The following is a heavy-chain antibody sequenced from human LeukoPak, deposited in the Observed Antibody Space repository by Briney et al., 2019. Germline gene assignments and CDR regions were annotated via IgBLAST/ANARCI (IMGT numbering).Heavy chain of an antibody. CDR2: IKQDGSEK. J-gene: IGHJ4*02. CDR3: ARDLAAAGTWFFDY. V-gene: IGHV3-7*01. CDR1: GFTFSSYW. Sequence: GGSLRLSCAASGFTFSSYWMSWVRQAPGKGLEGVANIKQDGSEKYYVDSVKGGFTISRDNAKNSLYLQMNSLRAEDTAVYYCARDLAAAGTWFFDYWGQGTLVTVSS. D-gene: IGHD6-13*01.